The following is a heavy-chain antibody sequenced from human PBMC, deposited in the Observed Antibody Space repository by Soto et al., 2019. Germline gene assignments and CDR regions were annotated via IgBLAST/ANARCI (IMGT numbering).Heavy chain of an antibody. J-gene: IGHJ4*03. Sequence: SVKVSCETSGCMLPGYFIHWVRQTPGQGLQWMGRITPNSGDTKYGQTFQGRVTFTRDTSTSTAYMELSGMRSDDTALHYCVRWGYGSNSLEFWGQGTLVTGSS. CDR3: VRWGYGSNSLEF. V-gene: IGHV1-2*06. CDR1: GCMLPGYF. D-gene: IGHD4-17*01. CDR2: ITPNSGDT.